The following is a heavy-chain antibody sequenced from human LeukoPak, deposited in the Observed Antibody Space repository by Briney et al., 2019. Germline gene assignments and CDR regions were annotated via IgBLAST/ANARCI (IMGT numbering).Heavy chain of an antibody. V-gene: IGHV1-69*04. D-gene: IGHD4-17*01. CDR1: GGTFSSYA. J-gene: IGHJ6*02. CDR2: IIPILGIA. Sequence: ASVKVSCKASGGTFSSYAISWVRQAPGQGLEWMGRIIPILGIANYAQKFQGRVTITADKSTSTAYMELSSLRSEDTAVYYCAKLSTVTTSPRAYYYYYYGMDVWGQGTTVTVSS. CDR3: AKLSTVTTSPRAYYYYYYGMDV.